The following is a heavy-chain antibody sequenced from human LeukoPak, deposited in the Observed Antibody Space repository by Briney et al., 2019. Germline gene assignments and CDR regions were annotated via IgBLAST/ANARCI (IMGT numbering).Heavy chain of an antibody. J-gene: IGHJ4*02. CDR1: GFAFSSYA. V-gene: IGHV3-30-3*01. D-gene: IGHD1-26*01. CDR3: ARDSGYSGSYYFDY. CDR2: ISYDGSNK. Sequence: GRSLRLSCAASGFAFSSYAMHWVRQAPGKGLEWVAVISYDGSNKYYADSVKGRFTISRDNSKNTLYLQMNSLRAEDTAVYYCARDSGYSGSYYFDYWGQGTLVTVSS.